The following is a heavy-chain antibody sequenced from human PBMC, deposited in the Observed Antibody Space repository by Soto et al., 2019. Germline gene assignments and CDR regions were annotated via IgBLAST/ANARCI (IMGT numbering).Heavy chain of an antibody. CDR3: AFNSGSGSYYFDY. CDR1: GFTFSSYA. J-gene: IGHJ4*02. CDR2: ISGGGETT. D-gene: IGHD3-10*01. V-gene: IGHV3-23*01. Sequence: EVQLLESGGGLVQPGGSPRLSCAASGFTFSSYAMWWVLQAPGKGLECVSAISGGGETTYYADSVKGRFTISRDNSKNTLYLQMNSLRAEDTAVYYCAFNSGSGSYYFDYWGQGTLVTVSS.